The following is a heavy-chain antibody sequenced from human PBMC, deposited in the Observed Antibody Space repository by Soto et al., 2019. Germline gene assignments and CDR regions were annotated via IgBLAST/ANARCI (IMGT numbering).Heavy chain of an antibody. D-gene: IGHD1-1*01. CDR3: ARGRAGTVYYYYYMDV. J-gene: IGHJ6*03. CDR1: GYTFPSYD. CDR2: MNPNSGNT. Sequence: GASVKVSRKASGYTFPSYDINWVGQATGQGLEWMGWMNPNSGNTGYAQKFQGRVTMTRNTSISTAYMELSSLRSEDTAVYYCARGRAGTVYYYYYMDVWGKGTTVTVSS. V-gene: IGHV1-8*02.